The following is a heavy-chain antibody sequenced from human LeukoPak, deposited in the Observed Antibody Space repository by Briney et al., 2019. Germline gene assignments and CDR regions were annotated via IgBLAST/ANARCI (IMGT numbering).Heavy chain of an antibody. J-gene: IGHJ6*03. Sequence: SETLSLICAVSGGAITSHYWTWIRQSPVKGLEWIGDISNSGSTSYNPSLKSRVTISIDTSKNQFSLKLSSVTAADPAVYYCGRDALVGYFSYYYMDVWGKGTTVTVSS. V-gene: IGHV4-59*11. CDR2: ISNSGST. CDR3: GRDALVGYFSYYYMDV. CDR1: GGAITSHY.